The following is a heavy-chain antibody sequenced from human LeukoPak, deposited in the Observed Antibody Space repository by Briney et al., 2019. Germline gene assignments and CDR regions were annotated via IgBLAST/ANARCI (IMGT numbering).Heavy chain of an antibody. CDR1: GFTFSSYW. CDR2: INSDGSST. D-gene: IGHD3-22*01. V-gene: IGHV3-74*01. J-gene: IGHJ6*03. CDR3: ARGEVYYYDSSGYYYYYYYMDV. Sequence: GGSLRLFCAASGFTFSSYWMHWVRQAPGKGLVWVSRINSDGSSTSYADSVKGRFTISRDNAKNTLYLQMNSLRAEDTAVYYCARGEVYYYDSSGYYYYYYYMDVWGKGTTVTVSS.